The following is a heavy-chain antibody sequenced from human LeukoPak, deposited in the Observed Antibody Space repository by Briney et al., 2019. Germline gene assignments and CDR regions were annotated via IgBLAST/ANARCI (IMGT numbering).Heavy chain of an antibody. CDR3: ARGCSSTTCYTSGFDY. CDR1: GYTLTELS. Sequence: ASVKVSCKVSGYTLTELSMHWVRQAPGQGLEWMGWISPNSGGTNYAQKFQGRVTMTRDTSISTAYMELSSLRSDDTAVYYCARGCSSTTCYTSGFDYWGQGTLVTVSS. V-gene: IGHV1-2*02. CDR2: ISPNSGGT. J-gene: IGHJ4*02. D-gene: IGHD2-2*02.